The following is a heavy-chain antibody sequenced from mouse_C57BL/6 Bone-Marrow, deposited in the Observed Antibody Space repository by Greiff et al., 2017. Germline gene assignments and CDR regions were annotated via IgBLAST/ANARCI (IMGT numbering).Heavy chain of an antibody. CDR1: GYTFTSYW. Sequence: QVQLQQPGAELVRPGTSVKLSCKASGYTFTSYWMHWVKQRPGQGLEWIGVIDPSDSYTNYNQKFKGKATLTVDTSSSTAYMQLSSLTSEDSAVYYCARIPSWGQGTTRTVSS. CDR2: IDPSDSYT. J-gene: IGHJ2*01. CDR3: ARIPS. V-gene: IGHV1-59*01.